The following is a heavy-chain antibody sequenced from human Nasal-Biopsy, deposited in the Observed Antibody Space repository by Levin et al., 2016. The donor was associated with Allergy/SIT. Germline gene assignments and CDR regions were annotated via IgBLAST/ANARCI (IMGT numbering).Heavy chain of an antibody. D-gene: IGHD5-12*01. Sequence: GGSLRLSCAASGFAFRSYEMTWVRQAPGKGLEWVSYISSSGSSIYYADSVKGRFTISRDNAKNSLYLQMNSLTAEDSAVYYCAANIVATIGGDYWGQGTLVTVSS. CDR3: AANIVATIGGDY. CDR1: GFAFRSYE. CDR2: ISSSGSSI. J-gene: IGHJ4*02. V-gene: IGHV3-48*03.